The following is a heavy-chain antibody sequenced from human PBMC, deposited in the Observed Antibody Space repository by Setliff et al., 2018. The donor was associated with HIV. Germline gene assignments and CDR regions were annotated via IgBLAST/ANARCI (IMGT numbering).Heavy chain of an antibody. D-gene: IGHD6-19*01. V-gene: IGHV4-4*09. J-gene: IGHJ4*02. CDR1: GGSISSYY. CDR2: IYTSGSV. Sequence: SETLSLTCTVSGGSISSYYWSWIRQPPGKGLEWIGYIYTSGSVNYNPSLNSRVTISVDTSKNQFSLKVNSVTAADTAVYYCARSPRIGVAGEFEYRGQGTLVTVS. CDR3: ARSPRIGVAGEFEY.